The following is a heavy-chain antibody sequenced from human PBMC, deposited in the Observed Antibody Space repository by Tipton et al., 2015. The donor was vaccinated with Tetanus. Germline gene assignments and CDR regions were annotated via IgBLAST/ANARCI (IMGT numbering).Heavy chain of an antibody. J-gene: IGHJ4*02. D-gene: IGHD1-26*01. CDR2: IFHSGSP. CDR1: GASISSAA. Sequence: TLSLTCDVSGASISSAAWTWIRQPSGKGLEWIGHIFHSGSPNYNPSLKSRVSMSVDKSRNQFSVRLTSVTAADTAVYYCARDGGSYYTDYWGQGTLVTVSS. V-gene: IGHV4-30-2*01. CDR3: ARDGGSYYTDY.